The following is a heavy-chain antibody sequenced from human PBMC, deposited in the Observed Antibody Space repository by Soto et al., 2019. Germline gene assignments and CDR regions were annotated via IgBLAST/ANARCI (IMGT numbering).Heavy chain of an antibody. V-gene: IGHV4-34*01. J-gene: IGHJ6*03. Sequence: SETLSLTCAVYGGSFSGYYWSWIRQPPGKGLEWFGEINHSGSTNYNPSLKSRVTISVDTSKNLFSLKLSSVTAADTAVYYCARGPSVYYGSGAHYYYYYMDVWGRGTTVTVSS. CDR2: INHSGST. D-gene: IGHD3-10*01. CDR1: GGSFSGYY. CDR3: ARGPSVYYGSGAHYYYYYMDV.